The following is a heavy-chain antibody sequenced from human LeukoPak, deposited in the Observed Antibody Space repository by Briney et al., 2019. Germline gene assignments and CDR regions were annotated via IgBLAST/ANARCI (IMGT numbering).Heavy chain of an antibody. D-gene: IGHD4-23*01. J-gene: IGHJ5*02. Sequence: SETLSLTCAVYGGSFSGYYWSWIRQPPGKGLEWIGEINHSGSTNYNPSLKSRVTISVDTSKNQFSLKLSSVTAADTAVYYCAKLPTGFPNWFDPWGQGTLVTVSS. CDR1: GGSFSGYY. V-gene: IGHV4-34*01. CDR3: AKLPTGFPNWFDP. CDR2: INHSGST.